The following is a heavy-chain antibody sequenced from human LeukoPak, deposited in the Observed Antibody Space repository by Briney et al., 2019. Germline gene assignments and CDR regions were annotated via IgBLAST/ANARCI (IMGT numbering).Heavy chain of an antibody. CDR2: IYYSGST. V-gene: IGHV4-61*01. Sequence: SETLSLTCGVSGYSISSGYYWGWIRQPPGKGLEWIGYIYYSGSTNYNPSLKSRVTISVDTSKDQFSLKLSSVTAADTAVYYCARGKGYDYVWGSYRYFYFDYWGQGTLVTVSS. CDR1: GYSISSGYY. J-gene: IGHJ4*02. CDR3: ARGKGYDYVWGSYRYFYFDY. D-gene: IGHD3-16*02.